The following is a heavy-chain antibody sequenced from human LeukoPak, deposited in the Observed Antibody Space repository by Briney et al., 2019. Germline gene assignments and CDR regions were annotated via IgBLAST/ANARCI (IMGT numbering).Heavy chain of an antibody. CDR2: IYYSGST. J-gene: IGHJ4*02. Sequence: SETLSLTCTVSGGSISSGDYYWSWIRQPPGEGLEWIGYIYYSGSTYYNPSLKSRVTISVDTSKNQFSLKLSSVTAADTAVYYCARGRVGAPFDYWGQGTLVTVSS. CDR3: ARGRVGAPFDY. D-gene: IGHD1-26*01. V-gene: IGHV4-30-4*08. CDR1: GGSISSGDYY.